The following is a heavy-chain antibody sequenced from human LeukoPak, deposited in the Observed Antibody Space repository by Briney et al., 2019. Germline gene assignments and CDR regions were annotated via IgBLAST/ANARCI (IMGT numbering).Heavy chain of an antibody. V-gene: IGHV3-30*01. Sequence: GGSLRLSCAASGFTFSSYAMHWVRQAPGKGLEWVAVISYDGSNKYYADSVKGRFTISRDNSKNTLYLQMNSLRAEDTAVYYCARAGYCSSTSCYPYYYYYYMDVSGKGTTVTVSS. J-gene: IGHJ6*03. CDR2: ISYDGSNK. D-gene: IGHD2-2*01. CDR1: GFTFSSYA. CDR3: ARAGYCSSTSCYPYYYYYYMDV.